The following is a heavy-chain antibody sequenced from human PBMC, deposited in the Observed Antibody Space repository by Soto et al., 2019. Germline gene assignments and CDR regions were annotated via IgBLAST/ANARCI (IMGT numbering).Heavy chain of an antibody. CDR1: GFTFSSYC. CDR3: AGKETYYYDSSGYWGFDP. V-gene: IGHV3-74*01. J-gene: IGHJ5*02. D-gene: IGHD3-22*01. CDR2: INSDGSST. Sequence: PGGSLRLSCAASGFTFSSYCMHWVRQAPGKGLVWVSRINSDGSSTSYADSVKGRFTISRDNAKNTLYLQMNSLRAEDTAVYYCAGKETYYYDSSGYWGFDPWGQGTLVTVSS.